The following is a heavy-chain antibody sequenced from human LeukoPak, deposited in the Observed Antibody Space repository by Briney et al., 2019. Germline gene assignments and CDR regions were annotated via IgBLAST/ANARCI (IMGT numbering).Heavy chain of an antibody. V-gene: IGHV3-21*01. Sequence: PGQSLTLSCAASGFTFTSYAMSWVRQAPGKGQEWVSSISSNSRYTYYADSVKGRFTISRDNAKSSLYRQMNSLRADDTAVYYCNVITMVRGVIVDYWGQGTLVTVSS. D-gene: IGHD3-10*01. J-gene: IGHJ4*02. CDR2: ISSNSRYT. CDR1: GFTFTSYA. CDR3: NVITMVRGVIVDY.